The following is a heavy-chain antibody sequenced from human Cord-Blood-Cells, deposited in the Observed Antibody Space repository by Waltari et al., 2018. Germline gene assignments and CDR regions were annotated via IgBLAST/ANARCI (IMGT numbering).Heavy chain of an antibody. CDR1: GYTFTGYY. J-gene: IGHJ4*02. CDR2: INPNRGGR. V-gene: IGHV1-2*02. CDR3: AGGPVAADYYVDN. D-gene: IGHD6-13*01. Sequence: QVQLVQSGAEVKKPGASVKVSCKASGYTFTGYYMHWVRRAPGQGLEWMGWINPNRGGRNHAKKCQGRVTMTRDTSISPAYMELSRMRSDDTAVYCCAGGPVAADYYVDNWGQGTLVTVSS.